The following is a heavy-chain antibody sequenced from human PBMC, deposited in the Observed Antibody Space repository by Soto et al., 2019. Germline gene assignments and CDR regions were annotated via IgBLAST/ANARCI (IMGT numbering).Heavy chain of an antibody. CDR1: GFSISIYY. CDR3: AKGGYSGYLDY. V-gene: IGHV4-59*01. D-gene: IGHD5-12*01. CDR2: FYYSGST. Sequence: SETLSLTCPVSGFSISIYYWSWIRQPPGKGLEWIGYFYYSGSTNYNPSLKSRVTISADTSKNQFSLRLSSVTAADTAVYYCAKGGYSGYLDYWGQGTLVTVSS. J-gene: IGHJ4*02.